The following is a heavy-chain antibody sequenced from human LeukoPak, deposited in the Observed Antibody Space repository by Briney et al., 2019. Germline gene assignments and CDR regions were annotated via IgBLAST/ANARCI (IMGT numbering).Heavy chain of an antibody. CDR1: GFTFSSYG. J-gene: IGHJ4*02. Sequence: GGSLILSCAASGFTFSSYGMHWVRQAPGKGLEWVAVISYDGSNKYYADSVKGRFTISRDNSKNTLYLQMNSLRAEDTAVYYCAKDLGIAAASSVADYWGQGTLVTVSS. V-gene: IGHV3-30*18. CDR3: AKDLGIAAASSVADY. D-gene: IGHD6-13*01. CDR2: ISYDGSNK.